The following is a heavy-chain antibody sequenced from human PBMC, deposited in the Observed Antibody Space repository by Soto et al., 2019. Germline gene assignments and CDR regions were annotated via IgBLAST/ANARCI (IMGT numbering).Heavy chain of an antibody. V-gene: IGHV1-3*01. Sequence: QVQLVQSGAEVKNLGAAVKVSCKASGHTFTNYAIQWVRQAPGQGLEWMGWINGGDGNTRSSQKFQDRVTITRDTSASTAYMHLSSLRSEDTAVYYCARDTCTNGVCYGDYWGQGTLVTVSS. CDR3: ARDTCTNGVCYGDY. D-gene: IGHD2-8*01. CDR2: INGGDGNT. CDR1: GHTFTNYA. J-gene: IGHJ4*02.